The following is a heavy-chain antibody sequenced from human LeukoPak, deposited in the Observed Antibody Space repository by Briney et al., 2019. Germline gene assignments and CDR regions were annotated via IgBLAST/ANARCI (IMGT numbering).Heavy chain of an antibody. CDR2: ISYDGSNK. CDR1: GFTFSSYA. CDR3: ARDGGGIVVVPAAIDYFDY. V-gene: IGHV3-30-3*01. D-gene: IGHD2-2*02. Sequence: SGGSLRLSCAASGFTFSSYAMHWVRQAPGKGLEWVAVISYDGSNKYYADSVKGRFTISRDNSKNTLYLQMNSLRAEDTAVYYCARDGGGIVVVPAAIDYFDYWGQGTLVTVSS. J-gene: IGHJ4*02.